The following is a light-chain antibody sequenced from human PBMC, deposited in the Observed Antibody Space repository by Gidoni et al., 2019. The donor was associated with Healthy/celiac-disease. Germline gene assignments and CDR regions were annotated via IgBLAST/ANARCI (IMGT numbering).Light chain of an antibody. V-gene: IGLV3-19*01. Sequence: SSALTQDPAVSVALGQTVRITCQGDSLRSYYASWYQQQPGQAPVLVIYGKNNRPSGIPDRFSGSSSGNTASLTITGAQAEDEADYYCNSRDSSGNHYVVFGGGTKLTVL. CDR3: NSRDSSGNHYVV. CDR2: GKN. CDR1: SLRSYY. J-gene: IGLJ2*01.